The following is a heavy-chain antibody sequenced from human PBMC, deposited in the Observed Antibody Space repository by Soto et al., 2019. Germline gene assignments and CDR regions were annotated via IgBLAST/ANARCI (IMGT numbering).Heavy chain of an antibody. Sequence: QITLKESGPTLVKPTQTLTLTCTFSGFSLTTRGVGVGWISQPPGKTLEWLALIYWDADEGYSPSLKSRLTITKDPSKNQVVLTMTSRDPVDTATYYYAHRPRGYSYHFDSWGQGTLVTVSS. D-gene: IGHD5-18*01. J-gene: IGHJ4*02. CDR3: AHRPRGYSYHFDS. CDR1: GFSLTTRGVG. V-gene: IGHV2-5*02. CDR2: IYWDADE.